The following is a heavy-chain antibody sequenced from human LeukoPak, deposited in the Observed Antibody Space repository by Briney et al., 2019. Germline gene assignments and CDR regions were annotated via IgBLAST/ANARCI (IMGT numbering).Heavy chain of an antibody. CDR1: GGSISSYY. D-gene: IGHD2-2*01. Sequence: PSETLSLTCTVSGGSISSYYWSWIRQPAGKGLEWIGRIYTSGSTNYNPSLKSRVTMSVDTSKNQFSLKLSSVTAADTAVYYCARHIRYQLLFPRFAFDIWGQGTMVTVSS. J-gene: IGHJ3*02. V-gene: IGHV4-4*07. CDR2: IYTSGST. CDR3: ARHIRYQLLFPRFAFDI.